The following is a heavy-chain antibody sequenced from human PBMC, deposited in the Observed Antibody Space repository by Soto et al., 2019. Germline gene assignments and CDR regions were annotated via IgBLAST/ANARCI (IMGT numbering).Heavy chain of an antibody. CDR2: ISAYNGNT. Sequence: GSVKVSCKASGYSFISYGITWVRQAPGQGLEWMGWISAYNGNTKYAQNLQGRLTMTTDTSTNTAYMQLRSLRSDDTAVYYCASVGGPSIYGLDLDYWGQGTLVTV. CDR3: ASVGGPSIYGLDLDY. J-gene: IGHJ4*02. V-gene: IGHV1-18*01. D-gene: IGHD3-9*01. CDR1: GYSFISYG.